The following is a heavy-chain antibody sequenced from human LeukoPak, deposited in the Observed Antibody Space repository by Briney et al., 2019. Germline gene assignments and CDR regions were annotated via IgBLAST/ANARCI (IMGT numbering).Heavy chain of an antibody. CDR1: GYTFTTYW. CDR3: ARLRGYCSSTSCHWVY. V-gene: IGHV5-51*01. CDR2: IYPGNSDT. J-gene: IGHJ4*02. D-gene: IGHD2-2*01. Sequence: GESLKISCKGSGYTFTTYWIGWVRQMPGKGLEWMGIIYPGNSDTRYSPSFQGQVTISADKSIGTAYLQWSSLKASDTAMYYCARLRGYCSSTSCHWVYWGQGTLVTVSS.